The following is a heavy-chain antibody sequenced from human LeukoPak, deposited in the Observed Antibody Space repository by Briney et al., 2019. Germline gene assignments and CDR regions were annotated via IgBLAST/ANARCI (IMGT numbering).Heavy chain of an antibody. V-gene: IGHV3-11*04. CDR3: ARDLGDDYVWGSYNY. Sequence: PGGSLRLSCAASGFTFSSYWMSWIRQAPGKGLEWVSYISSSGSTIYYADSVKGRFTISRDNAKNSLYLQMNSLRAEDTAVYYCARDLGDDYVWGSYNYWGQGTLVTVSS. D-gene: IGHD3-16*01. CDR1: GFTFSSYW. J-gene: IGHJ4*02. CDR2: ISSSGSTI.